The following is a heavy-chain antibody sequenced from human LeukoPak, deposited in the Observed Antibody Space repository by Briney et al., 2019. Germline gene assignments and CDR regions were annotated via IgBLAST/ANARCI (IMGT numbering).Heavy chain of an antibody. CDR1: GGTFSSYA. V-gene: IGHV1-69*10. CDR3: ARVFGYCSSTSCYGGSWFDP. D-gene: IGHD2-2*03. Sequence: SVKVSCKASGGTFSSYAISWVRQAPGQGLEWMGGIIPILGTANYAQKFQGRVTITADKSTSTAYMELSSLRSEDTAVYYCARVFGYCSSTSCYGGSWFDPWGQGTLVTVSS. CDR2: IIPILGTA. J-gene: IGHJ5*02.